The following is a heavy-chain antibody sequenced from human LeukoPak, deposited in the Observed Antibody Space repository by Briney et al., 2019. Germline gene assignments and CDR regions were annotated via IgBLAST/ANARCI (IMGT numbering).Heavy chain of an antibody. Sequence: GGSLRLSCAASGFTFSSYGLHWVRQAPGKGLEWVAFIRYDGSNKYYEDSVKGRFTISRDNSKNTLYLQMNSLRAEDTAVYYCAKDLTPLMVRGAAVDYWGQGTLVTVSS. V-gene: IGHV3-30*02. D-gene: IGHD3-10*01. J-gene: IGHJ4*02. CDR3: AKDLTPLMVRGAAVDY. CDR2: IRYDGSNK. CDR1: GFTFSSYG.